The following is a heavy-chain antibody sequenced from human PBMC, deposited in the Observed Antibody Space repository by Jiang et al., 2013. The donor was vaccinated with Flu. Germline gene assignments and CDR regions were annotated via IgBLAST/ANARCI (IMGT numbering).Heavy chain of an antibody. CDR3: ARAMRTWGITMIVVGGFDY. V-gene: IGHV2-5*02. CDR1: GFSLSTGGVG. J-gene: IGHJ4*02. Sequence: PTQTLTLTCTFSGFSLSTGGVGVGWIRQPPGMALEWLALIYWDDDKRYRPSLDNRLTITKDTTKNQVVLTMTNMDPVDTATYYCARAMRTWGITMIVVGGFDYWGQGTLVTVSS. D-gene: IGHD3-22*01. CDR2: IYWDDDK.